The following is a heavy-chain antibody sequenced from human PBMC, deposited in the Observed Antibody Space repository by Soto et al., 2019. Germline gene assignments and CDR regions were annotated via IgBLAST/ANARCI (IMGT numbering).Heavy chain of an antibody. J-gene: IGHJ4*02. D-gene: IGHD5-12*01. CDR3: ARAGYSGYDLLVARYYFDY. V-gene: IGHV3-21*05. CDR2: IKISSSSSNV. CDR1: GFTFSNAW. Sequence: AGGSLRLSCAASGFTFSNAWMSWVRQAPGKGLEWVGRIKISSSSSNVYYADSVKGRFTISRDNAKNSLYLQMNSLRAEDTAVYYCARAGYSGYDLLVARYYFDYWGQGTLVTVSS.